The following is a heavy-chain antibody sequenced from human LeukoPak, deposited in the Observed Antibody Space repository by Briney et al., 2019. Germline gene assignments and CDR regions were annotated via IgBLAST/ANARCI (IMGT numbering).Heavy chain of an antibody. CDR2: INSDGSST. CDR3: TRGVL. J-gene: IGHJ4*02. CDR1: VFAFSRSW. V-gene: IGHV3-74*01. Sequence: GGNLRVFCAPSVFAFSRSWMHCVRHAPGKGLVWVSGINSDGSSTSYADSVRGRFTISRDNAKNMLYLQMNSLRVEDTAVYYCTRGVLGGQGTLVTVSS.